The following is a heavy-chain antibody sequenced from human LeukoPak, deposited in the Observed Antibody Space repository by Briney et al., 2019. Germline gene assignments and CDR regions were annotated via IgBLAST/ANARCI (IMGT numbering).Heavy chain of an antibody. V-gene: IGHV1-2*02. CDR1: GYTFTGYY. D-gene: IGHD2-21*02. CDR2: INPNSGGT. Sequence: GASVKVSCKASGYTFTGYYIHWVRQAPGQGLEWMGWINPNSGGTNYAQNFQGRVTMTRDTSISTAYMELSRLRSDDTAVYYCARGKVVVTAIWFDPWGQGTLVTVSS. J-gene: IGHJ5*02. CDR3: ARGKVVVTAIWFDP.